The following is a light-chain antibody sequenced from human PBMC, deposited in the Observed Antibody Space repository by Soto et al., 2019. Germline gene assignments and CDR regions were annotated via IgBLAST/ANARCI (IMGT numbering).Light chain of an antibody. CDR1: QSISSW. J-gene: IGKJ1*01. CDR2: DAS. V-gene: IGKV1-5*01. Sequence: DIQMTQSPSTLSPSVGDRVTITCRASQSISSWLAWYQQKPGKAPKLLIYDASSLESGVPSRFSGSGSGTEFTLTISSLQPDDFATYYCQQYNSYSPNWTFGQGTKVEIK. CDR3: QQYNSYSPNWT.